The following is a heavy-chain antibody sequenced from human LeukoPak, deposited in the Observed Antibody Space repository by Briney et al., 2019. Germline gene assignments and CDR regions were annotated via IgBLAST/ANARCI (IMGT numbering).Heavy chain of an antibody. D-gene: IGHD2-8*01. CDR2: IYYSGST. J-gene: IGHJ1*01. CDR1: GGSISSYY. Sequence: SETLSLTCTVSGGSISSYYWSWIRQPPGKGLEWIGYIYYSGSTNYNPSLKSRVTISVDTSKNQFSLKLSSLTAADTAVYYSARENGVYFQHWGQGTLVTVSS. V-gene: IGHV4-59*01. CDR3: ARENGVYFQH.